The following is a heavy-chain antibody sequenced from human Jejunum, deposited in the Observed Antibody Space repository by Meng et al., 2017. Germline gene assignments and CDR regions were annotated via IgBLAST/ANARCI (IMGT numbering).Heavy chain of an antibody. D-gene: IGHD6-19*01. Sequence: VQLQDSGPGLVKPSQPLSLTCSVSGEFISSGGSYWTWVRQHPGKGLEWIGYIFYSGSSSYNPSLKSRITIAVDTFKNQFSLTLRSVTAADTAVYYCVKWASSGWYEFRYFDSWGPGTLVTVSS. V-gene: IGHV4-31*03. CDR3: VKWASSGWYEFRYFDS. J-gene: IGHJ4*02. CDR1: GEFISSGGSY. CDR2: IFYSGSS.